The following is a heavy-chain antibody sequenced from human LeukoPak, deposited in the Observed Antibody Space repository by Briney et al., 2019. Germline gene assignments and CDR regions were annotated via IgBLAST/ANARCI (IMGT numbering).Heavy chain of an antibody. D-gene: IGHD1-1*01. CDR3: AKFPTGYLRAPKH. Sequence: RTGGSLRLSCAASGFTFSSYAMSWVRQAPGKGLEWVSAISGSGGSTYYADSVKGRFTISRDNSKNTLYLQMNSLRAEDTAVYYCAKFPTGYLRAPKHWGQGTLVTVSS. CDR2: ISGSGGST. V-gene: IGHV3-23*01. CDR1: GFTFSSYA. J-gene: IGHJ1*01.